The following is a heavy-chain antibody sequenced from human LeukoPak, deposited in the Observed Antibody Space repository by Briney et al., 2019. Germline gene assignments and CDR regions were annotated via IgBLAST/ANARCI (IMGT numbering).Heavy chain of an antibody. D-gene: IGHD4-17*01. CDR1: GFTFSSYA. V-gene: IGHV3-30-3*01. CDR3: ARGRAYGDYVYFDY. J-gene: IGHJ4*02. CDR2: ISYDGSNK. Sequence: GGSLRLSCAASGFTFSSYAMHWVRQAPGKGLEWVAVISYDGSNKYYADSVEGRFTISRDNSKNTLYLQMNSLRAEDTAVYYSARGRAYGDYVYFDYWGQGTLVTVSS.